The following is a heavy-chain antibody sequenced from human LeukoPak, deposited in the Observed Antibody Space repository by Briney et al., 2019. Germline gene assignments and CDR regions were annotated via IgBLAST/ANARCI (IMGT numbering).Heavy chain of an antibody. CDR2: INHSGST. D-gene: IGHD6-13*01. CDR3: ARGSSSRYGRYNWFDP. J-gene: IGHJ5*02. V-gene: IGHV4-34*01. Sequence: SETLSLTCAVYGGSFSSYYWSWIRQPPGKGLEWMGEINHSGSTTYNPSLKSRVAISLDTTTNKSSLKLSSVPAADTAGYYCARGSSSRYGRYNWFDPWGQGTLVTASS. CDR1: GGSFSSYY.